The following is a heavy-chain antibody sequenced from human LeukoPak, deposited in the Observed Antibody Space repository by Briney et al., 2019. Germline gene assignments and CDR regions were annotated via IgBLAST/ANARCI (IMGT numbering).Heavy chain of an antibody. CDR3: ARSNKDGAYLGVGFDY. V-gene: IGHV7-4-1*04. Sequence: ASVKVSCESSGYTFNNYAMNWVRQAPGQGLEWMGWINTNTGNPTYARGFAGRFVFSSDTSVRMAYLQISSLKAEDTAVYYCARSNKDGAYLGVGFDYWGQGTLVTGSS. J-gene: IGHJ4*02. CDR2: INTNTGNP. CDR1: GYTFNNYA. D-gene: IGHD3-16*01.